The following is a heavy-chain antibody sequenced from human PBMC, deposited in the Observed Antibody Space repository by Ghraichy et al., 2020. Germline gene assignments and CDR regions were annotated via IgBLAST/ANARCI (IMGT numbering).Heavy chain of an antibody. D-gene: IGHD5-24*01. CDR2: IKQDGSEK. CDR1: GFNFTASW. Sequence: GGSLRLSCAASGFNFTASWMNWVRQAPGKGLEWVAGIKQDGSEKYHVDSVKGRFTISRDNAKNSLYLQMNSLRVEDTAVYYCARDRAYKSFDYRGQGILVTVSS. V-gene: IGHV3-7*03. CDR3: ARDRAYKSFDY. J-gene: IGHJ4*02.